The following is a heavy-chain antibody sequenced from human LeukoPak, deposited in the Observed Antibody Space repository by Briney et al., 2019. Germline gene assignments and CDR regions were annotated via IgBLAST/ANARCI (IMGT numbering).Heavy chain of an antibody. D-gene: IGHD6-13*01. CDR2: INSGGTT. V-gene: IGHV3-66*01. J-gene: IGHJ4*02. CDR1: GFPVSSNY. Sequence: GGSLRLSCAASGFPVSSNYMTWVRQAPGKGLEWVSVINSGGTTYYADSVKGRFTISRDNSKNTLNLQMNSLRAEDTAVYYCAISSYSTTWFFDYWGQGTLVTVSS. CDR3: AISSYSTTWFFDY.